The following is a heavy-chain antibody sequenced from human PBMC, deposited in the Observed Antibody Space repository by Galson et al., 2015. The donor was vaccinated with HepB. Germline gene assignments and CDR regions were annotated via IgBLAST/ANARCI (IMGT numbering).Heavy chain of an antibody. CDR2: ISANSGNT. CDR3: ASLDSSSPFDAFDI. J-gene: IGHJ3*02. D-gene: IGHD6-13*01. V-gene: IGHV1-18*04. Sequence: SVKVSCKASGYTFTTNGISWVRQAPGQGLEWMGWISANSGNTKYAQNLQGRVTLTRDTSTSTAYPELSSLRSEDTAVYYCASLDSSSPFDAFDIWGQGTMVTVSS. CDR1: GYTFTTNG.